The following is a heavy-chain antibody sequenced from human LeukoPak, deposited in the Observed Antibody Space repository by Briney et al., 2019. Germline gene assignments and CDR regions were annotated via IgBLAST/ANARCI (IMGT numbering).Heavy chain of an antibody. CDR2: ISGCGGST. D-gene: IGHD3-3*01. J-gene: IGHJ4*02. CDR3: AKETDFWSGYVDY. V-gene: IGHV3-23*01. CDR1: GFTFSSYA. Sequence: PWGSLRLSCAASGFTFSSYAISWVRQAPGKGLEWVSAISGCGGSTNYADSVKGRFTISRDNSKNTLYLQMNSLRAEDTAVYYCAKETDFWSGYVDYWGQGTLVTVSS.